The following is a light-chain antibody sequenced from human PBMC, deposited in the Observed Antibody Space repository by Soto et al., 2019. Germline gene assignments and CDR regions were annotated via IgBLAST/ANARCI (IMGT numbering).Light chain of an antibody. Sequence: EIVLTQSPATLSLSPGERATLSCRASQSVSSYLAWYRQKPGQAPRLLIYDPYNRATGIPARFSGSGSGTDFTLTIGSLEPEDFAVYYCQQRSNWRPTFGPGTKVDI. CDR2: DPY. CDR3: QQRSNWRPT. V-gene: IGKV3-11*01. CDR1: QSVSSY. J-gene: IGKJ3*01.